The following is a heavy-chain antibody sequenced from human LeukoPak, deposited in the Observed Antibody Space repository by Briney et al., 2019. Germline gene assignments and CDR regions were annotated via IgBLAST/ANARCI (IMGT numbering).Heavy chain of an antibody. J-gene: IGHJ3*02. D-gene: IGHD3-10*01. CDR1: GDSISAFY. V-gene: IGHV4-59*01. CDR3: ARGGARGSSAFDI. CDR2: IYYSGST. Sequence: WETLSLTCTVSGDSISAFYWSWIRQPPGKGLEWIGYIYYSGSTNYNPSLKSRLTILIETSKIQFSLKLRSVTAADTAVYYCARGGARGSSAFDIWGQGTMVTVSS.